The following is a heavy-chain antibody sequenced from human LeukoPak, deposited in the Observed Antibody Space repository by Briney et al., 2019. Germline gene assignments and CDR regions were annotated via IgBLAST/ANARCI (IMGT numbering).Heavy chain of an antibody. Sequence: GGSLRLSCAASGFTFSSYGMNWVRQAPGKGLEWVSYITSSSSTMYYADSVRGRFTISRDNAKNSLYLQMNSLRAEDTAVYYCASSSSWYYTRGYYFDYWGQGTLVTVSS. CDR3: ASSSSWYYTRGYYFDY. CDR1: GFTFSSYG. D-gene: IGHD6-13*01. V-gene: IGHV3-48*01. CDR2: ITSSSSTM. J-gene: IGHJ4*02.